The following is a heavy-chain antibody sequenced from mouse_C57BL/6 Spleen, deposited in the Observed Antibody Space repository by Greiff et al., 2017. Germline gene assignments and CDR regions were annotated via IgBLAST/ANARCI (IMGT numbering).Heavy chain of an antibody. CDR3: ARQGGTGVFAY. J-gene: IGHJ3*01. D-gene: IGHD4-1*01. Sequence: DVQLVESGGGLVKPGGSLKLSCAASGFTFSSYTMSWVRQTPEKRLEWVATISGGGGNTYYPDSVKGRFTISRDNAKNTLYLQMSSLRSEDTALYYCARQGGTGVFAYWGQGTLVTVSA. CDR2: ISGGGGNT. CDR1: GFTFSSYT. V-gene: IGHV5-9*01.